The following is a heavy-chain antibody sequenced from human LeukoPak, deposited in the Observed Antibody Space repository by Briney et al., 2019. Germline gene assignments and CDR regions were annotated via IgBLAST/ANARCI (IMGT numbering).Heavy chain of an antibody. V-gene: IGHV3-23*01. Sequence: GGSLRLSCAASGFTFSTYAMSWVRLAPGKGLEWVSGISGSGGSTYYADFVKGRFTSSRDNSNNTLYVQMNSLRVEDTAVYYCAKSGGLSGSGRLAMDVWGQGTTVTVSS. CDR2: ISGSGGST. D-gene: IGHD3-10*01. CDR1: GFTFSTYA. J-gene: IGHJ6*02. CDR3: AKSGGLSGSGRLAMDV.